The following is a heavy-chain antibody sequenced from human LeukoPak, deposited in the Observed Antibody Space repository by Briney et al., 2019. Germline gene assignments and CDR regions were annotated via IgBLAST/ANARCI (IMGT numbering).Heavy chain of an antibody. D-gene: IGHD3-3*01. CDR1: GFTFSSCW. CDR2: IKQDGSEK. V-gene: IGHV3-7*01. J-gene: IGHJ6*03. CDR3: ARLGYDFWSGYYSDYYYYMDV. Sequence: GGSLRLSCAASGFTFSSCWMSWVRQAPGKGLEWVANIKQDGSEKYYVDSVKGRFTISRDNAKNSLYLQMNSLRAEDTAVYYCARLGYDFWSGYYSDYYYYMDVWGKGTTVTVSS.